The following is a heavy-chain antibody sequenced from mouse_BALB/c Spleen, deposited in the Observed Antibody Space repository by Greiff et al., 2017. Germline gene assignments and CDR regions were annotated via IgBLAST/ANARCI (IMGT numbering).Heavy chain of an antibody. V-gene: IGHV14-3*02. D-gene: IGHD2-3*01. CDR2: IDPANGNT. Sequence: VQLQQSGAELVKPGASVKLSCTASGFNIKDTYMHWVKQRPEQGLEWIGRIDPANGNTKYDPKFQGKATITADTSSNTAYMQLSSLTSEDTAVYYCAKDGYYAMDYWGQGTSVTVSS. CDR1: GFNIKDTY. J-gene: IGHJ4*01. CDR3: AKDGYYAMDY.